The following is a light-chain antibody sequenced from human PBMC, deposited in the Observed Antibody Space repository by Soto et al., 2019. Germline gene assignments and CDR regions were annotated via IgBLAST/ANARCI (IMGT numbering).Light chain of an antibody. V-gene: IGLV1-40*01. CDR2: VNN. J-gene: IGLJ2*01. CDR3: QSYDSSLSGVV. CDR1: SSNIGAGYD. Sequence: QLVLTQPPSVSGAPGQRVTISCTGSSSNIGAGYDVHWYQQLPGTAPKFLIYVNNNRPSGVPDRFSGSKSGTSASLAITGLQAEDEADYYCQSYDSSLSGVVFGGGTKLTVL.